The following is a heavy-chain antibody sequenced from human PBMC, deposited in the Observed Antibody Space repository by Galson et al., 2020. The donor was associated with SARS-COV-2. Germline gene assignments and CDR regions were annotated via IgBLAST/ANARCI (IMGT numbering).Heavy chain of an antibody. J-gene: IGHJ4*02. Sequence: GGSLRLSCAAFGFTFSDFYMTWIRQSPGKGLEWVSYIDPAGTSIYYADSVKGRFTISRDNAEKLLYLQMNSLTAEDTAVYFCARGHWKLDYWGQGTQVTVSS. CDR2: IDPAGTSI. V-gene: IGHV3-11*01. CDR3: ARGHWKLDY. D-gene: IGHD1-1*01. CDR1: GFTFSDFY.